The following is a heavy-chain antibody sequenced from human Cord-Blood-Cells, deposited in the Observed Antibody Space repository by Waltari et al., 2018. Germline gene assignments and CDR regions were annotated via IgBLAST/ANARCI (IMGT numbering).Heavy chain of an antibody. CDR2: IYHSGST. V-gene: IGHV4-38-2*02. J-gene: IGHJ4*02. CDR3: ARDYNGGGSLLPDY. D-gene: IGHD2-15*01. Sequence: QVQLQESGPGLVKPSETLSLTCAVSGYSISSGYYWGWIRQPPGKGLEWIGSIYHSGSTYSNPSLKSRVTISGDTSKNQFSLKLSSVTAADTAVYYCARDYNGGGSLLPDYWGQGTLVTVSS. CDR1: GYSISSGYY.